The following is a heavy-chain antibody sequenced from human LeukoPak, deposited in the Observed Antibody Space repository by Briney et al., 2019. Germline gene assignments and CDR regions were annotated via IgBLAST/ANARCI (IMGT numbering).Heavy chain of an antibody. CDR1: GFRFNRFS. Sequence: GGSLRLSCAASGFRFNRFSMSWVRQTPGKGLEWVANIKQDGSQKEYADSAKGRFAISRDNANNFLDLQMNSLRAEDTGVYYCASVDFDNNAHYHYYLPNWGQGTRVTVSS. D-gene: IGHD2/OR15-2a*01. J-gene: IGHJ4*02. CDR2: IKQDGSQK. CDR3: ASVDFDNNAHYHYYLPN. V-gene: IGHV3-7*01.